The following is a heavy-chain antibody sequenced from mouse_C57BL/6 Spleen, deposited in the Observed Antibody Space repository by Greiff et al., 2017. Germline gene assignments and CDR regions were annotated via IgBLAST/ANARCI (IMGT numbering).Heavy chain of an antibody. Sequence: QVQLQQPGAELVKPGASVKLSCKASGYTFTSYWMHWVKQRPGRGLEWIGRIDPNSGGTKYNEKFKSKATLTVDTPSSTAYMQLSGLTSEDSAVYYCARYTTVAHDYAMDYWGQGTSVTVSS. V-gene: IGHV1-72*01. CDR1: GYTFTSYW. CDR2: IDPNSGGT. J-gene: IGHJ4*01. D-gene: IGHD1-1*01. CDR3: ARYTTVAHDYAMDY.